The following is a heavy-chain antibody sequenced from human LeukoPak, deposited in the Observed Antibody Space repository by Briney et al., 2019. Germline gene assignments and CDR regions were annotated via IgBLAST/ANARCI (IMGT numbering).Heavy chain of an antibody. D-gene: IGHD3-10*01. J-gene: IGHJ4*02. CDR3: ARQGHYGSGDYYFDY. Sequence: SGPTLVKPKQTLTLTFTFSGLSLSTSGVGVGSICQRAGKALEWLALIYWDDDKRYSPSLKSRLTITKDTSKNQVVLTMTNMDPVDTATYYCARQGHYGSGDYYFDYWSQGTLVTVSS. CDR2: IYWDDDK. CDR1: GLSLSTSGVG. V-gene: IGHV2-5*02.